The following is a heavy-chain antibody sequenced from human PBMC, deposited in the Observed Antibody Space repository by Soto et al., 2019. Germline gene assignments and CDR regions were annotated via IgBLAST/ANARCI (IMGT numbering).Heavy chain of an antibody. Sequence: SVKVSCKASGGTFSSYAISWVRQAPGQGLEWMGGIIPIFGTANYAQKFQGRVTITADESTSTAYMELSSLRSEDTAVYYCAREWVVTGGRYYEGYYYGMDVWGQGTTVTVSS. CDR3: AREWVVTGGRYYEGYYYGMDV. D-gene: IGHD1-26*01. V-gene: IGHV1-69*13. CDR1: GGTFSSYA. J-gene: IGHJ6*02. CDR2: IIPIFGTA.